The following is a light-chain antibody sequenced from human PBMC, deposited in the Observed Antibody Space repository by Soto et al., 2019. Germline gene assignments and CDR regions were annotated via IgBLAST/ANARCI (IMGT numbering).Light chain of an antibody. Sequence: EIVLTQSPGTMSLSPGERATLSCRASQSVSSTYLAWYQHKPGQAPRLLIYGASSRATGIPDRFSGSGSGTDFTLTISILEPEDFAVYYCQQYGSSPYNFGQGTKLEIK. J-gene: IGKJ2*01. CDR1: QSVSSTY. CDR2: GAS. CDR3: QQYGSSPYN. V-gene: IGKV3-20*01.